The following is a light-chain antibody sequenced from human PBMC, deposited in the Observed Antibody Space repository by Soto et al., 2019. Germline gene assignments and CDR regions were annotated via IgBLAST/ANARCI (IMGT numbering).Light chain of an antibody. CDR3: QHRSNWPPT. Sequence: EIMMTQSPATLCVSPGAGATLACRASQSVSSNFAWFQQKPGQAPRLLIYDALKRATGIPARYSGTGAGTDFTLTISSLEPEDFAIYYCQHRSNWPPTFGQGTKVDIK. J-gene: IGKJ1*01. V-gene: IGKV3-11*01. CDR2: DAL. CDR1: QSVSSN.